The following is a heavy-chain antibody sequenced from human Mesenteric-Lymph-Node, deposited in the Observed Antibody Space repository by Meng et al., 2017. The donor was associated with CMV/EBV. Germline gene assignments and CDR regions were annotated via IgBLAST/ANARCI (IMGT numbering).Heavy chain of an antibody. Sequence: KGTCKAYRYTFIGYDIHWIRLAPGQGLEWMGRINPKNGDTNYSHKFQGRVTMTTNTSITTALLQLSSLSSDDTAVYYCARQDWLLTYWGQGALVTVSS. V-gene: IGHV1-2*06. CDR2: INPKNGDT. D-gene: IGHD3-9*01. CDR3: ARQDWLLTY. J-gene: IGHJ4*02. CDR1: RYTFIGYD.